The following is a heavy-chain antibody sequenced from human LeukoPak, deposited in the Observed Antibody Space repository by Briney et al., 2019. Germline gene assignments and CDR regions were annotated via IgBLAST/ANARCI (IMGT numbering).Heavy chain of an antibody. V-gene: IGHV1-46*01. CDR1: GYTFTTYY. CDR3: ARDHLPAAKTSWFDS. CDR2: INPSGGST. Sequence: ASVKVSCKASGYTFTTYYIHWVRQAPGQGLEWMGIINPSGGSTSYAQKFRGRVTMTRDTSTSTVYMELSSLRSEDTAVYYCARDHLPAAKTSWFDSWGQGTLVTVSS. J-gene: IGHJ5*01. D-gene: IGHD2-2*01.